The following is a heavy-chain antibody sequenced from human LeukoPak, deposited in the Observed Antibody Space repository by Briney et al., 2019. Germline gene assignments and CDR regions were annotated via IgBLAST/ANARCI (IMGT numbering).Heavy chain of an antibody. CDR1: GFTFSDYY. J-gene: IGHJ3*02. Sequence: PGGSLRLSCAASGFTFSDYYMNWIRQAPGRGLEWVSYISSSSSYTNYADSVKGRFTISRDNAKNSLYLQMNSLRAEDTAVYYCARESTVVVTATDAFDIWGRGTMVTVSS. D-gene: IGHD2-21*02. CDR2: ISSSSSYT. CDR3: ARESTVVVTATDAFDI. V-gene: IGHV3-11*06.